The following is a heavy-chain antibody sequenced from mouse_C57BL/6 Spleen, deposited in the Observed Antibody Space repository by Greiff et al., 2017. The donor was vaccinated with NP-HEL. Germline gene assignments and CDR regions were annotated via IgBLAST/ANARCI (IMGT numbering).Heavy chain of an antibody. Sequence: QVQLQQPGAELVRPGSSVKLSCKASGYTFTSYWMHWVKQRPIQGLEWIGNIDPSDSETHYNQKFKDKATLTVDKSSSTAYMQLSSLTSEDSAVYYCARLGDYDADPPFADWGQGTLVTVSA. J-gene: IGHJ3*01. CDR1: GYTFTSYW. D-gene: IGHD2-4*01. CDR2: IDPSDSET. CDR3: ARLGDYDADPPFAD. V-gene: IGHV1-52*01.